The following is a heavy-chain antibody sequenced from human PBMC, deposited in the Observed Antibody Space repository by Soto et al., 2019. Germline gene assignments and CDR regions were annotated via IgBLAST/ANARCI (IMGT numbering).Heavy chain of an antibody. CDR1: GYTFTSYG. J-gene: IGHJ4*02. CDR3: ATTSRTPSLAQYYFDY. D-gene: IGHD1-1*01. Sequence: QVQLVQSGAEVKKPGASVKVSCKVSGYTFTSYGISWVRQAPGQGLEWMGWISAYNGNTNYAQKLQGRVTMTTDTSTSTAYMELRSLRSDDTAVYYCATTSRTPSLAQYYFDYWGQGTLVTVSS. CDR2: ISAYNGNT. V-gene: IGHV1-18*04.